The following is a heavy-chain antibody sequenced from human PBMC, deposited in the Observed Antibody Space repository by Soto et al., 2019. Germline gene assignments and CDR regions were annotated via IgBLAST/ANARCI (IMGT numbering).Heavy chain of an antibody. J-gene: IGHJ5*02. CDR1: GGSISSGDYY. V-gene: IGHV4-30-4*01. CDR3: ARVMDFWSGYQNWFDP. CDR2: IYYSGST. D-gene: IGHD3-3*01. Sequence: SETLSLTCTVSGGSISSGDYYWSWIRQPPGKGLEWIGYIYYSGSTYYNPSLKSRVTISVDTSKNQFSLKLSSVTAADTAVYYCARVMDFWSGYQNWFDPWGQGTLVTVSS.